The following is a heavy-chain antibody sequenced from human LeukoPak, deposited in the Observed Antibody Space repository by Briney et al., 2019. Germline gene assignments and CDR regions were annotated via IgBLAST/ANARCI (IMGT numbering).Heavy chain of an antibody. CDR1: GFTFSSYG. V-gene: IGHV3-23*01. J-gene: IGHJ6*03. D-gene: IGHD3-22*01. Sequence: PGGSLRLSCAASGFTFSSYGMSWFRQAPGKGLEWVSTISGSGGSTDYANSVKGRFTISRDNSKNTLYLQMSTLGAEDTAVYYCAKAQQVYYDSGHMDVWGKGTTVTVSS. CDR3: AKAQQVYYDSGHMDV. CDR2: ISGSGGST.